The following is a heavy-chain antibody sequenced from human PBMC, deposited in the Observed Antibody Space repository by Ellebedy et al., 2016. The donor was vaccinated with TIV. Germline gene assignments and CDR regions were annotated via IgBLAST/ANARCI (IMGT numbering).Heavy chain of an antibody. CDR1: GYTFTSYG. J-gene: IGHJ4*02. Sequence: ASVKVSCXASGYTFTSYGISWVRQAPGQGLEWMGWISAYNGNTNYAQKLQGRVTMTTDTSTSTAYMELRSLRSDDTAVYYCAGHHSSGYSYDYWGQGTLVTVSS. V-gene: IGHV1-18*01. CDR2: ISAYNGNT. CDR3: AGHHSSGYSYDY. D-gene: IGHD3-22*01.